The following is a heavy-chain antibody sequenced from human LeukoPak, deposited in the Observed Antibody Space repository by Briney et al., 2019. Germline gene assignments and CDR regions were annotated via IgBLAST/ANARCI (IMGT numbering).Heavy chain of an antibody. Sequence: GGSLRLSCAASGFPFSSYWMSWVRPAPGKGLEWVANIKQDGSEKYYVDSVKGRFTISRDNAENPLYLQMNSLRAEDTAVYYCARDRQLGGQGTLVTVSS. CDR1: GFPFSSYW. CDR3: ARDRQL. J-gene: IGHJ4*02. D-gene: IGHD6-6*01. V-gene: IGHV3-7*01. CDR2: IKQDGSEK.